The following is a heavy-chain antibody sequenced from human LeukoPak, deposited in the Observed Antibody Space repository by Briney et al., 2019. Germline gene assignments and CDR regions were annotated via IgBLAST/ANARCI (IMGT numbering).Heavy chain of an antibody. Sequence: GESLKISCKGSGYSFTSYWIGWVRQKPGKGLEWMGIIYPGDSDTRYSPSFQGQVTISADKSISTAYLQWSSLKASDTAMYYCARHVSAREYINWFDPWGQGTLVTVSS. CDR2: IYPGDSDT. J-gene: IGHJ5*02. CDR1: GYSFTSYW. CDR3: ARHVSAREYINWFDP. D-gene: IGHD6-6*01. V-gene: IGHV5-51*01.